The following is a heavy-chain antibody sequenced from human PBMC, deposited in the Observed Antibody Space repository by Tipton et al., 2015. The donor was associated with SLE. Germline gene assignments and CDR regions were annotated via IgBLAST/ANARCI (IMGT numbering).Heavy chain of an antibody. V-gene: IGHV4-59*01. D-gene: IGHD3-10*01. CDR1: GGSINRSY. CDR2: LHYSGSV. J-gene: IGHJ6*02. Sequence: GLVKPSETLSLTCTVSGGSINRSYWSWIRQPPGKEMEWIGFLHYSGSVNYNPSLKSRFTISSDMSKNQFSLKLSSVTAADTAVYYCARFYMVQGVRPSYGMDVWCQETTVTVSS. CDR3: ARFYMVQGVRPSYGMDV.